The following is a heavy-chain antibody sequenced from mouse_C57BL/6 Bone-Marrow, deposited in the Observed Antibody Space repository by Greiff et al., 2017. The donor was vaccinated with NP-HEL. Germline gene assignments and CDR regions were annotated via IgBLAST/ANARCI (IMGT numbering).Heavy chain of an antibody. J-gene: IGHJ3*01. CDR1: GYTFTSYW. Sequence: QVQLQQPGAELVKPGASVKLSCKASGYTFTSYWMQWVKQRPGQGLEWIGEIDPSDSYTNYNPKFKGKATLTVDTSSSTAYMQLSSLTSEDSAVYYCAKGLRAWFAYWGQGTLVTVSA. CDR2: IDPSDSYT. CDR3: AKGLRAWFAY. D-gene: IGHD1-1*01. V-gene: IGHV1-50*01.